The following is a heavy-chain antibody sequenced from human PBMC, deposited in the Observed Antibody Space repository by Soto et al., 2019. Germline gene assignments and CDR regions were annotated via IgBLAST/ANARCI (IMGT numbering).Heavy chain of an antibody. J-gene: IGHJ2*01. CDR1: GASISTYY. Sequence: QVQLQESGPGLVKPSETLSLTCTVSGASISTYYWSWIRQPPGQGLEWIGYIYYSGDTKSNPALKSRVTISIDTSKNQFSLKLSSVTAADTAGYYCARRIEEDSSGYNWYFDLWGRGTLVTVSS. D-gene: IGHD3-22*01. CDR3: ARRIEEDSSGYNWYFDL. CDR2: IYYSGDT. V-gene: IGHV4-59*08.